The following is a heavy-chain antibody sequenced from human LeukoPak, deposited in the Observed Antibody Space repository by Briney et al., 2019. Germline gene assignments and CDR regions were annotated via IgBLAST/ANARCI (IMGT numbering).Heavy chain of an antibody. CDR2: INHSGST. V-gene: IGHV4-34*01. CDR1: GGSFSGYY. J-gene: IGHJ3*02. D-gene: IGHD2-2*01. Sequence: SETLSLTCAVYGGSFSGYYWSWIRQPPGKGLEWIGEINHSGSTNYNPSLKSRVTISVDTSKNQFSLKLSSVTAADTAVYYCARGAHIVVVPAAADTFDIWGQGTMVTVFS. CDR3: ARGAHIVVVPAAADTFDI.